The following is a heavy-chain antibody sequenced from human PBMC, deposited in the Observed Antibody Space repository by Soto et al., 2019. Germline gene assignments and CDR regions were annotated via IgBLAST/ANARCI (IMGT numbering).Heavy chain of an antibody. CDR1: GYTFTSYA. CDR3: ARVVGPAAIRGMDV. D-gene: IGHD2-2*02. V-gene: IGHV1-3*01. J-gene: IGHJ6*02. CDR2: INAGNGNT. Sequence: QVQLVQSGAEVKKPGASVKVSCKASGYTFTSYAMHWVRQAPGQRLEWMGWINAGNGNTKYSQKFQGRVTITRDTSESTAYMELSSLRSEDTAVYYCARVVGPAAIRGMDVWGQGTTVTVAS.